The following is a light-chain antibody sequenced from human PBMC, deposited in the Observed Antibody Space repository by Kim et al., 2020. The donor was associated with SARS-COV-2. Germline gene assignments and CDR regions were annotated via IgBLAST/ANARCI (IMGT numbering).Light chain of an antibody. CDR2: AAS. V-gene: IGKV3-15*01. Sequence: SVSSGRRAPLSRRSSQCISTNLAWYQHNPCQPPRRLIYAASTRATGVATRFSGSGSGTEFTLTISSLQSEDFAVYYCQQYDNWMYTFGQGTKLEI. CDR1: QCISTN. J-gene: IGKJ2*01. CDR3: QQYDNWMYT.